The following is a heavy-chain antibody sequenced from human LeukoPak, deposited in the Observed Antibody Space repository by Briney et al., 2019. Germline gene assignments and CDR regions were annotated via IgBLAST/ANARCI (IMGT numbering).Heavy chain of an antibody. CDR2: IIPIFGTA. CDR3: ARTSREMATGYLGY. CDR1: GGTFSSYA. J-gene: IGHJ4*02. Sequence: GSSVNVSCKASGGTFSSYAISWVRQAPGQGLEWMGGIIPIFGTANYAQKFQGRVTITADESTSTAYMELSSLRSEDTAVYYCARTSREMATGYLGYWGQGTLVTVSS. V-gene: IGHV1-69*01. D-gene: IGHD5-24*01.